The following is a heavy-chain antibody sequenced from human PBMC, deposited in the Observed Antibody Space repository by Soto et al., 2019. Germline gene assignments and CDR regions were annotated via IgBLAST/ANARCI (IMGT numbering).Heavy chain of an antibody. CDR2: IWYDGGHK. J-gene: IGHJ4*02. D-gene: IGHD1-7*01. Sequence: QVQLVESGGGVVQPGRSLRLSCAASGFTVSNYGMHWVRQAPGKGLEWVAVIWYDGGHKDNADSVRGRCTISRDNSKNTLYLQMNSLRAEDTAVYYCARGNWNYGYFDYWGQGTLVTVSS. CDR1: GFTVSNYG. V-gene: IGHV3-33*01. CDR3: ARGNWNYGYFDY.